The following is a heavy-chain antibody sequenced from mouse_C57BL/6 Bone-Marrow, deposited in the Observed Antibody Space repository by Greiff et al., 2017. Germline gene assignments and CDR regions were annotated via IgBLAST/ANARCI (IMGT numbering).Heavy chain of an antibody. CDR1: GYTFTSYW. D-gene: IGHD3-2*02. CDR3: ARELRRGNFDD. CDR2: IHPNSGST. Sequence: QVQLQQPGAELVKPGASVTLSCKASGYTFTSYWMHWVKQRPGQGLEWIGMIHPNSGSTNYNEKFKSKATLTVDKSSSTAYMQLSSLTSEDSAVYYCARELRRGNFDDWGQGTTLTVSS. V-gene: IGHV1-64*01. J-gene: IGHJ2*01.